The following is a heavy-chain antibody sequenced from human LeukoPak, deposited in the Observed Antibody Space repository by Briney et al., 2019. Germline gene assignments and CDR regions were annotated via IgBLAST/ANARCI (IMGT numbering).Heavy chain of an antibody. D-gene: IGHD3-10*01. V-gene: IGHV1-69*05. Sequence: SVKVSCKASGGTYSSYAISWVRQAPGQGLEWMGRIIPIFGTANYAQKFQGRVTITTDESTSTAYMELSSLRSEDTAVYYCARDRLWFGEPYYFDYWGQGTLVTVSS. J-gene: IGHJ4*02. CDR2: IIPIFGTA. CDR3: ARDRLWFGEPYYFDY. CDR1: GGTYSSYA.